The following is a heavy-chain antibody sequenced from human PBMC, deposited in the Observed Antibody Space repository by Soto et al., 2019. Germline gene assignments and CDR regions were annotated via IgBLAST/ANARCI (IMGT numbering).Heavy chain of an antibody. CDR3: AREGYDILTGYYKTYYYYGMDV. CDR1: GYSFTSYW. V-gene: IGHV5-51*01. CDR2: IYPGDSDT. J-gene: IGHJ6*02. D-gene: IGHD3-9*01. Sequence: AESLKISCKGSGYSFTSYWIGWVRQMPGKGLEWMGIIYPGDSDTRYSPSFQGQVTISADKSISTAYLQWSSLKASDTAMYYCAREGYDILTGYYKTYYYYGMDVWGQGTTVTVSS.